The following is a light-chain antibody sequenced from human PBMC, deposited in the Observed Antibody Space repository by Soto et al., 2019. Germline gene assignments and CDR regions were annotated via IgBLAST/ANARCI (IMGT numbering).Light chain of an antibody. V-gene: IGKV3-15*01. CDR1: QSVSRN. Sequence: EILMTQSPFTLSVSPGERATLSCRACQSVSRNLEWYQQKPGQAPRLLIYGASTRATGIPARCTGSGSGTDFTLTISSLQPEDFETYYCQQSYSNPLTFGGGTKVDIK. CDR2: GAS. J-gene: IGKJ4*01. CDR3: QQSYSNPLT.